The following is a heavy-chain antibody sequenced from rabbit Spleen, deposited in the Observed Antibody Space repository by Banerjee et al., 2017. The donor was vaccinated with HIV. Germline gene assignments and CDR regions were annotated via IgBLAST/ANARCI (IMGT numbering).Heavy chain of an antibody. D-gene: IGHD8-1*01. CDR3: ARDSGTSFSSYGMDL. V-gene: IGHV1S45*01. Sequence: QEQLEESGGGLVKPGGTLTLTCTASGVSFNTNHYMCWVRQAPGKGLEWIACIDSGSSGFTYFASWAKGRFTISKTSSTTVTLQMTSLTAADTATYFCARDSGTSFSSYGMDLWGQGTLVTVS. J-gene: IGHJ6*01. CDR1: GVSFNTNHY. CDR2: IDSGSSGFT.